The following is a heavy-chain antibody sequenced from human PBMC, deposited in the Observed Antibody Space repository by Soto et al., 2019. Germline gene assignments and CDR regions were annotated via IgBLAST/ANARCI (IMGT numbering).Heavy chain of an antibody. CDR3: AMSRNPPNRAFDI. V-gene: IGHV4-31*03. Sequence: SETLSLTCTVSGGSISSGGYYWSWIRQHPGKGLEWIGYIYYSGSTYYNPSLKRRVTISVDTSKNQFSLKLSSVTAADTAVYYCAMSRNPPNRAFDIWGQGTMVTVSS. D-gene: IGHD2-2*01. J-gene: IGHJ3*02. CDR2: IYYSGST. CDR1: GGSISSGGYY.